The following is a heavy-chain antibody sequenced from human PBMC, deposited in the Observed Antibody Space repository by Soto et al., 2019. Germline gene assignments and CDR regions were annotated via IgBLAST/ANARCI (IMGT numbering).Heavy chain of an antibody. J-gene: IGHJ5*02. V-gene: IGHV4-59*01. CDR3: ARVQLSRGLYLWFYP. CDR1: GGSISTYY. Sequence: HVQLQESGPGLVKPSETLSLTCTVSGGSISTYYWSWNRQPTGKGLEWIGYIYYAGSTSHNPSRRSRVTISVVTSNNQFSLVLSSVTSADTAVYYCARVQLSRGLYLWFYPWGQGTLVTVSS. D-gene: IGHD6-19*01. CDR2: IYYAGST.